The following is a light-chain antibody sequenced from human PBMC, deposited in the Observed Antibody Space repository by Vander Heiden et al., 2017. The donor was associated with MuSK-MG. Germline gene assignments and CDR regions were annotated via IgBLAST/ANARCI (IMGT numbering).Light chain of an antibody. Sequence: SYELTQPPSVSVSPGQTASITCSGDNLGDTYAAWYQHRPGLSPTLVIYQDRKRPSGIPERFSGSNSGKTATLAITGTQPMDEADYYCQAWDGNTGFFGTGTKVTVL. J-gene: IGLJ1*01. CDR3: QAWDGNTGF. V-gene: IGLV3-1*01. CDR2: QDR. CDR1: NLGDTY.